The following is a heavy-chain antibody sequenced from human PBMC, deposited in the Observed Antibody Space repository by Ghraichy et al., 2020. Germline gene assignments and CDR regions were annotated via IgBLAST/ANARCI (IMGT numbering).Heavy chain of an antibody. Sequence: SETLSLTCTVSVGSISSYYWSWIRQPPGKGLEWIGYIYYSGNTNYNPSLKSRVTVSVDTSKNQFSLKLSSGTAADTAVYYCARTTEDWYFDLWGRGTLVTVSS. D-gene: IGHD1-1*01. CDR2: IYYSGNT. CDR3: ARTTEDWYFDL. V-gene: IGHV4-59*01. CDR1: VGSISSYY. J-gene: IGHJ2*01.